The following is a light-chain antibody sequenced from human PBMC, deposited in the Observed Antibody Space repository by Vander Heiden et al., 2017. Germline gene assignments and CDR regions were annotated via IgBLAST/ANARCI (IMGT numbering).Light chain of an antibody. CDR1: QGIRSY. CDR2: SAS. Sequence: DILFTHSPSFLTASVGDRVTVTRRDSQGIRSYLAWYQQTPGKAPKLLISSASALQSGVPSRFSGSGSGTEFTLTINSLHPEDSATFYCEHLNNFPLTFGGGTKVEI. CDR3: EHLNNFPLT. J-gene: IGKJ4*01. V-gene: IGKV1-9*01.